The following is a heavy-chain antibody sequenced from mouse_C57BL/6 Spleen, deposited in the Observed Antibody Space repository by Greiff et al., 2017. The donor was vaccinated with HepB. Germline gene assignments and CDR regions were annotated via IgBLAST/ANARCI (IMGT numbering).Heavy chain of an antibody. V-gene: IGHV5-17*01. D-gene: IGHD2-4*01. CDR3: AELRRVAY. J-gene: IGHJ3*01. CDR1: GFTFSDYG. CDR2: ISSGSSTI. Sequence: EVKVVESGGGLVKPGGSLKLSCAASGFTFSDYGMHWVRQAPEKGLEWVAYISSGSSTIYYADTVKGRFTISRDNAKNTLFLQMTSLRSEDTAMYYCAELRRVAYWGQGTLVTVSA.